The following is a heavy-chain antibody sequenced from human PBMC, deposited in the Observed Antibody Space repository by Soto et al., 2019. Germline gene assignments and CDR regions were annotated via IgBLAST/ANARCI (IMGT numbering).Heavy chain of an antibody. CDR1: GGSLSTDYW. CDR3: AKRGITTTRYGMGV. D-gene: IGHD3-16*01. Sequence: SETLSLTCAVSGGSLSTDYWWSWVRQPPGKGLEWIGEIHHSGITNYNPSLKSRVTISVDTSKNQFSLKLSSVTAADTAVYYCAKRGITTTRYGMGVWGQGTTVTVSS. CDR2: IHHSGIT. V-gene: IGHV4-4*02. J-gene: IGHJ6*02.